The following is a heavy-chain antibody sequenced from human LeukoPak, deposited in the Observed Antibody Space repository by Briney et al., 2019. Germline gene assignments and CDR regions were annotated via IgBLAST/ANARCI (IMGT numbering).Heavy chain of an antibody. CDR3: ARERPGSTDYFDY. CDR2: MNPNSGST. Sequence: ASVKVSCKASGYTFTSYDINWVRQATGQGLEWMGWMNPNSGSTGYAQKFQGRVTMTRNTSISTAYMELSSLRSEDTAVYYCARERPGSTDYFDYWGQGTLVTVSS. D-gene: IGHD1-14*01. V-gene: IGHV1-8*01. J-gene: IGHJ4*02. CDR1: GYTFTSYD.